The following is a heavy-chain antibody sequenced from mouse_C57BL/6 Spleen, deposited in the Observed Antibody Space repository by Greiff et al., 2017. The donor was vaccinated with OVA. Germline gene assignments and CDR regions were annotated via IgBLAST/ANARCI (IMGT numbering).Heavy chain of an antibody. CDR2: IDPETGGT. CDR1: GYTFTDYE. V-gene: IGHV1-15*01. J-gene: IGHJ2*01. CDR3: TRRKYDGYYGDDY. Sequence: QVQLQQSGAELVRPGASVTLSCKASGYTFTDYEMHWVKQTPVHGLEWIGAIDPETGGTAYNQKFKGKAILTADKSSSTAYMELRSLTSEDSAVYYCTRRKYDGYYGDDYWGQGTTLTVSS. D-gene: IGHD2-3*01.